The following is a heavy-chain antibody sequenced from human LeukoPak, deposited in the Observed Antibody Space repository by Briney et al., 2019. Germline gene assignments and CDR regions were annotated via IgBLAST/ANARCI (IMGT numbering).Heavy chain of an antibody. D-gene: IGHD6-19*01. CDR2: IFYSGRN. CDR3: ARDDRVLQPSSWYFEL. J-gene: IGHJ2*01. V-gene: IGHV4-39*07. Sequence: PETLSLTCTVSVGSIISSSYYWAWIRQPPGKWLEWIVSIFYSGRNSYNPSFKSRFTISVDTPKNQFSLTLRSVTATAPPLYSCARDDRVLQPSSWYFELWGRGALVTVSS. CDR1: VGSIISSSYY.